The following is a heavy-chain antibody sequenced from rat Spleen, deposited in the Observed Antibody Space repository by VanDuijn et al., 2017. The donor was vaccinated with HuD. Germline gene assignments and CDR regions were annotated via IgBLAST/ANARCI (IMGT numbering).Heavy chain of an antibody. CDR2: ISYDGSST. CDR3: ARHGGYYYDGYSYVMDA. Sequence: EVQLVESGGGLVQPGRSLKLSCVASGFTFSDYNMAWVRQAPKKGLEWVATISYDGSSTYYRDSVKGRFTISRDNAKSTLYLQMDSLRSEDTATYYCARHGGYYYDGYSYVMDAWGQGASVTVSS. J-gene: IGHJ4*01. CDR1: GFTFSDYN. D-gene: IGHD1-12*03. V-gene: IGHV5-7*01.